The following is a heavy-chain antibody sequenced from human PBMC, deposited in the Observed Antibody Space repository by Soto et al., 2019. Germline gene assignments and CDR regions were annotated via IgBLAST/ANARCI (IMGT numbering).Heavy chain of an antibody. Sequence: SVKVSCKASGGTFNSYTINWVRQAPGRGLEWVGQVVPMYDSVNYAENFQGRVTITTDKSTKTAYMELTSLRSEDTALYFCASWRTYSGSYCFDYWGQGTLVTVSS. V-gene: IGHV1-69*05. J-gene: IGHJ4*02. D-gene: IGHD1-26*01. CDR1: GGTFNSYT. CDR2: VVPMYDSV. CDR3: ASWRTYSGSYCFDY.